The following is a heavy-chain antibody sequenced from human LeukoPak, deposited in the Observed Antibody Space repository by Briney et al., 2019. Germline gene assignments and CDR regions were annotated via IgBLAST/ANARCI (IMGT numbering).Heavy chain of an antibody. D-gene: IGHD4-17*01. CDR1: GDSIDASY. J-gene: IGHJ4*02. CDR3: ARDPTTVTSLPYYFDD. V-gene: IGHV4-59*12. Sequence: SETLSLTCSVSGDSIDASYWSWIRQPPGKGLEWIGYMYYRGITNYNPSLKSRVTISVETSKNQFSLKLRSMTAADTAVYYCARDPTTVTSLPYYFDDWGQGTLVTVSS. CDR2: MYYRGIT.